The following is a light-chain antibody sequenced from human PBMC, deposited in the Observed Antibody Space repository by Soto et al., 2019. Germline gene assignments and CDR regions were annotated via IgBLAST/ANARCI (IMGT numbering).Light chain of an antibody. CDR2: GVS. CDR1: QSVSVN. CDR3: QQYNDWPFT. J-gene: IGKJ3*01. V-gene: IGKV3-15*01. Sequence: IVMTQSPGTLSVSPGERATLSCRASQSVSVNLAWYQQKPGQAPRLLIYGVSTRATGIPARFSGSESGTEVTLTISSLQSEDFAVYYCQQYNDWPFTFGPGTKVDIK.